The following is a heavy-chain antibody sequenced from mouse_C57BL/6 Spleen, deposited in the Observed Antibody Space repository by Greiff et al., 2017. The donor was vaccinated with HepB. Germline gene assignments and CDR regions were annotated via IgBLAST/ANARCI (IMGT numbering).Heavy chain of an antibody. CDR1: GYSITSGYY. CDR3: AREGIYYDYDGGAMDY. Sequence: EVHLVESGPGLVKPSQSLSLTCSVTGYSITSGYYWNWIRQFPGNKLEWMGYISYDGSNNYNPSLKNRISITRDTSKNQFFLKLNSVTTEDTATYYCAREGIYYDYDGGAMDYWGQGTSVTVSS. D-gene: IGHD2-4*01. J-gene: IGHJ4*01. CDR2: ISYDGSN. V-gene: IGHV3-6*01.